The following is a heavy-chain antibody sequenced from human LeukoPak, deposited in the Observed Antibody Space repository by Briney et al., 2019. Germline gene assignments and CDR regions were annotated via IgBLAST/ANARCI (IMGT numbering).Heavy chain of an antibody. CDR3: TTFLGWSSGS. V-gene: IGHV3-49*04. CDR2: IRSKAYGGTT. Sequence: GGSLRLSCTASGFTFGDYAMSWVRQAPGKGLEWVGFIRSKAYGGTTEYAASVKGRFTISRDDSKSIAYLQMNSLKTEDTAVYYCTTFLGWSSGSWGQGTLVTVSS. CDR1: GFTFGDYA. D-gene: IGHD3-3*02. J-gene: IGHJ5*02.